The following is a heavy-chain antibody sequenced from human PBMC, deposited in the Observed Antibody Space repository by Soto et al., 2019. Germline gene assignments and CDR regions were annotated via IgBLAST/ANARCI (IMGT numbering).Heavy chain of an antibody. J-gene: IGHJ5*01. CDR2: ISSTGTYI. CDR3: ARGASTDSSNWVDY. Sequence: EVQLVESGGGLVKPGGSLRVSCAASGFTFSAYSLNWVRQAPGKGLEWVASISSTGTYIYYAESVEGRFTISRDNAKNSLHLQMASLRAEDTAVYYCARGASTDSSNWVDYWGQGTLVIVSS. CDR1: GFTFSAYS. D-gene: IGHD3-22*01. V-gene: IGHV3-21*01.